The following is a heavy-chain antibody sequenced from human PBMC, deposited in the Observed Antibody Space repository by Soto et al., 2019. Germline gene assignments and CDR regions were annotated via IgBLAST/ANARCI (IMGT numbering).Heavy chain of an antibody. Sequence: PSETLSLTCTVSGAPITINYWSWIRQAPGKGLEWIGYIYYSGSTTYNPSLKSRVTMSADTSKDQFSLKLNSVTAADTAVYYCAREAIGSPMSLDYWGQGTLVTVSS. CDR2: IYYSGST. CDR1: GAPITINY. J-gene: IGHJ4*02. D-gene: IGHD3-22*01. CDR3: AREAIGSPMSLDY. V-gene: IGHV4-59*01.